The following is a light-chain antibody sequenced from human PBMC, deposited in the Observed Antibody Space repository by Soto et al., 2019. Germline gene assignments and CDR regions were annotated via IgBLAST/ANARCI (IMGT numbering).Light chain of an antibody. J-gene: IGKJ1*01. V-gene: IGKV3-15*01. Sequence: EIVMTQSPATLSVSPGERATLSCRAGQSVSSNLAWYQQKPGQAPRLLIYGASTRATGIPARFSGSGSGTEFTLTITSLQSEDFAVYYCQQYNYWPTFGQGTKVEIK. CDR1: QSVSSN. CDR2: GAS. CDR3: QQYNYWPT.